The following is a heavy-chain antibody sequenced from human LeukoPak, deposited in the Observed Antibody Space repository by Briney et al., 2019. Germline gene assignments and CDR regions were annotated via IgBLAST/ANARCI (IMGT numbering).Heavy chain of an antibody. Sequence: PGGSLRLSCAASGFTFSSYWMSWVRQATGKGLEWVANIKQDGSEKYYVDSVKGRFTISRDNAKNSLYLQMNSLRAADTAVYYCATTAVAITLYYFDYWGQGTLVTVSS. J-gene: IGHJ4*02. CDR2: IKQDGSEK. V-gene: IGHV3-7*01. CDR1: GFTFSSYW. D-gene: IGHD6-19*01. CDR3: ATTAVAITLYYFDY.